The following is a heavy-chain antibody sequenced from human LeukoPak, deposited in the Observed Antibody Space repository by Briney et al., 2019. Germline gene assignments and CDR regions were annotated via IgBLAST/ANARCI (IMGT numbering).Heavy chain of an antibody. CDR3: AKDLDSGSHSP. D-gene: IGHD1-26*01. J-gene: IGHJ4*02. CDR1: GGSISSGDYY. V-gene: IGHV4-61*08. CDR2: ISYNGGT. Sequence: PSETLSLTCTVSGGSISSGDYYWSWIRQPPGKGLEWIGYISYNGGTSYSPSLKSRVTMSVDTSKTQFSLKLSSVTAADTAVYFCAKDLDSGSHSPWGQGTLVTVSS.